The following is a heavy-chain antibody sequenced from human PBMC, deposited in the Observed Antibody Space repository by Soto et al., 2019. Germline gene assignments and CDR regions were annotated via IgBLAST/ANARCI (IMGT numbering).Heavy chain of an antibody. J-gene: IGHJ4*02. D-gene: IGHD5-18*01. CDR3: ARIPGDYSYGLFDY. CDR1: GYTFTSYD. V-gene: IGHV1-8*01. Sequence: KPRASVKVSCKASGYTFTSYDINWVRQATGQGLEWMGWMNPNSGNTGYAQKFQGRVTMTRNTSISTAYMELSSLRSEDTAVYYCARIPGDYSYGLFDYWGQGTLVTVSS. CDR2: MNPNSGNT.